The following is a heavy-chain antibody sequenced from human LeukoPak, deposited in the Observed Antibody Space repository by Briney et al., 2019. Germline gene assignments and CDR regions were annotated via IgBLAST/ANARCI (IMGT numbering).Heavy chain of an antibody. CDR2: IKSKTDGGTI. CDR3: STDYYGSGRPGFGY. Sequence: GGSLRLSCAASGFTFSKAWMNWVRQAPGKGLEWVGRIKSKTDGGTIDHAAPVKGRFTISRDDSKNMMYLQMNSLKTEDTAVYYRSTDYYGSGRPGFGYWGQGSLVTVSS. D-gene: IGHD3-10*01. J-gene: IGHJ4*02. CDR1: GFTFSKAW. V-gene: IGHV3-15*07.